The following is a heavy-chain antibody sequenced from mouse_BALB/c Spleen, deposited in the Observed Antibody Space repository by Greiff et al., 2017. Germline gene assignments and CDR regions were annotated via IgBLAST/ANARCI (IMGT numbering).Heavy chain of an antibody. CDR1: GYSITSDYA. V-gene: IGHV3-2*02. Sequence: EVHLVESGPGLVKPSQSLSLTCTVTGYSITSDYAWNWIRQFPGNKLEWMGYISYSGSTSYNPSLKSRISITRDTSKNQFFLQLNSVTTEDTATYYCAREGYGNPFAYWGQGTLVTVSA. CDR3: AREGYGNPFAY. D-gene: IGHD2-1*01. J-gene: IGHJ3*01. CDR2: ISYSGST.